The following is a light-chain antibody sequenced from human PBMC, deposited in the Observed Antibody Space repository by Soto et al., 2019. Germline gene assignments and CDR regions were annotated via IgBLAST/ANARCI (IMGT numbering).Light chain of an antibody. CDR1: SSDVGYYNS. V-gene: IGLV2-14*03. CDR3: SSYPSSETHVL. Sequence: QSALTQPASVSGSPGQSITISCTGTSSDVGYYNSVSWYQRHPGKVPKLIIYDVSSRPSGGSNRFSGFKSGNTASLTISGLQAEDEADYYCSSYPSSETHVLFGGGTKVTVL. CDR2: DVS. J-gene: IGLJ2*01.